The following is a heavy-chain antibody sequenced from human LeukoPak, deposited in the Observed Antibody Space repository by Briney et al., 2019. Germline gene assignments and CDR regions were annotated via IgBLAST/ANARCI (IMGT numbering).Heavy chain of an antibody. D-gene: IGHD2-15*01. CDR2: MNPNSGNT. Sequence: ASVKVSCKASGYTFTSYDINWVRRATGQGLEWMGWMNPNSGNTGYAQKFQGRVTMTRNTSISTAYMELSSLRSEDTAVYYCARGVGCSGGSCSDYWGQGTLVTVSS. V-gene: IGHV1-8*01. J-gene: IGHJ4*02. CDR1: GYTFTSYD. CDR3: ARGVGCSGGSCSDY.